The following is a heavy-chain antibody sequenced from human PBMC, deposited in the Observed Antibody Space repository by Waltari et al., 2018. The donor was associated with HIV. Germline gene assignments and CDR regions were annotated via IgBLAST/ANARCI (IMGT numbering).Heavy chain of an antibody. J-gene: IGHJ6*02. CDR3: ASGYSSSWRSDYYYYGMDV. Sequence: EVQLVESGGGLVQPGGSLRLSCAASGFTFSSYWMHWVRQAPGKGVVWVIRMKSDGSSTSYADAGKDRFTISRDNAKNTLYLQMNSLRAEDTAVYYCASGYSSSWRSDYYYYGMDVWGQGTTVTVSS. CDR1: GFTFSSYW. D-gene: IGHD6-13*01. CDR2: MKSDGSST. V-gene: IGHV3-74*01.